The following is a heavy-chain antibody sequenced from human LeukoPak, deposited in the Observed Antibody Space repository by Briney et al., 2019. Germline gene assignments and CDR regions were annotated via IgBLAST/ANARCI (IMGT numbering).Heavy chain of an antibody. CDR1: GFTFSDYY. CDR2: ISSSGSTI. V-gene: IGHV3-11*04. CDR3: ARDGSYYYYYYLDV. J-gene: IGHJ6*03. D-gene: IGHD3-10*01. Sequence: PGGSLRLSCAASGFTFSDYYMSWIRQAPGKGLEWVSYISSSGSTIYYADSVKGRFTVSRDNAKNSLYLQMNSLRAEDTAVYYCARDGSYYYYYYLDVWGKGTTVTISS.